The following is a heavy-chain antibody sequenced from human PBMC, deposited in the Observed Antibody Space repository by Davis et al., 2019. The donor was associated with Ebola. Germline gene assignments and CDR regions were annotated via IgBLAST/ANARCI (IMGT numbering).Heavy chain of an antibody. CDR1: GGSISSSSYY. D-gene: IGHD4-11*01. Sequence: MPSETLSLTCTVSGGSISSSSYYWGWIRQPPGKGLEWIGYIYYSGSTNYNPSLKSRVTISVDTSKNQFSLKLSSVTAADTAVYYCAKVETTVTTGWFDPWGQGTLVTVSS. CDR2: IYYSGST. V-gene: IGHV4-61*05. CDR3: AKVETTVTTGWFDP. J-gene: IGHJ5*02.